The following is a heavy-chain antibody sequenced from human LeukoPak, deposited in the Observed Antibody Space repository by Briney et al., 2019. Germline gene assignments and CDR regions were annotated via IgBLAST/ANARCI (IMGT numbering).Heavy chain of an antibody. CDR2: IGTSSTTI. CDR3: ARFAAGGSYYYYMDV. D-gene: IGHD6-25*01. J-gene: IGHJ6*03. Sequence: GGSLRLSCTVSGFTLSTYSLNWVRQPPGKGLEWVSNIGTSSTTIYYADSVKGRFTISRDNAKNSLYLQMNSLRADDTAVYYCARFAAGGSYYYYMDVWGKGTTVTVSS. V-gene: IGHV3-48*01. CDR1: GFTLSTYS.